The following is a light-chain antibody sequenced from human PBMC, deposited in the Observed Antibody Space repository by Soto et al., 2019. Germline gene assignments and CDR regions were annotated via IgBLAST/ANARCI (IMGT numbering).Light chain of an antibody. Sequence: EIVLTQSPATLSLSPGERATLSCRASQSVSSYLAWYQQKPVQAPRLLIYDASNRATGIPARFSGSGSGTDFTLTISSLEPEDFAVYYCQQLKTFGPGTKVDIK. CDR1: QSVSSY. CDR2: DAS. J-gene: IGKJ3*01. CDR3: QQLKT. V-gene: IGKV3-11*01.